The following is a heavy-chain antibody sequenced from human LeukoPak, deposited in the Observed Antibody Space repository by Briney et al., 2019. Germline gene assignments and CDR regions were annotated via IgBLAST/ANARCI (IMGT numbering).Heavy chain of an antibody. Sequence: ASVKVSCKASGGTFSSYAISWVQQAPGQGLEWMGGIIPIFGTANYAQKFRGRVTITADESTSTAYMELSSLRSEDTAVYYCARERRLPTVTTPYYFDYWGQGTLVTVSS. CDR3: ARERRLPTVTTPYYFDY. CDR2: IIPIFGTA. J-gene: IGHJ4*02. D-gene: IGHD4-17*01. CDR1: GGTFSSYA. V-gene: IGHV1-69*13.